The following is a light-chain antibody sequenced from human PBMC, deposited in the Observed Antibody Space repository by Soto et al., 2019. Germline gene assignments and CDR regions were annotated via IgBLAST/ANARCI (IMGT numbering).Light chain of an antibody. Sequence: QSALTQPASVSGSPEQSITISCTGTSSDVGGYNYVSWYQRHPDKAPKLMIYDVSNRPSGVSNRFSGSKSGNTASLTISGLQAADEATYYCSSYTSGSTRLVFGGGTKVTVL. CDR3: SSYTSGSTRLV. CDR2: DVS. J-gene: IGLJ2*01. V-gene: IGLV2-14*03. CDR1: SSDVGGYNY.